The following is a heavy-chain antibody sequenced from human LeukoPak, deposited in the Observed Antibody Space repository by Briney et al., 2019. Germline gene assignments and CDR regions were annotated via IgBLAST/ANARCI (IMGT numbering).Heavy chain of an antibody. CDR3: ARDCIVVVVAATLPDY. J-gene: IGHJ4*02. D-gene: IGHD2-15*01. CDR1: GFTFSSYA. CDR2: ISYDGSNK. V-gene: IGHV3-30-3*01. Sequence: GGSLRLSCAASGFTFSSYAMHWVRQAPGKGLGWVTVISYDGSNKYYADSVKGRFTISRDNSKNTLYLQMNSLRAEDTAVYYCARDCIVVVVAATLPDYWGQGTLVTVSS.